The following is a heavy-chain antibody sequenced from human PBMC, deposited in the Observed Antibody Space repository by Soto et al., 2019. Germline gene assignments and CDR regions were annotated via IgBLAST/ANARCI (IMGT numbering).Heavy chain of an antibody. CDR2: ISPHNGNA. Sequence: ASVKVSCKTSGYPITSNRLSWVRRAPGQGLEWMGWISPHNGNAKYAQKFQDRVTMTADTAASTVYMELRSLRSDDSAVFYCARDRSGWYDFWGRG. D-gene: IGHD6-19*01. CDR3: ARDRSGWYDF. V-gene: IGHV1-18*01. J-gene: IGHJ4*02. CDR1: GYPITSNR.